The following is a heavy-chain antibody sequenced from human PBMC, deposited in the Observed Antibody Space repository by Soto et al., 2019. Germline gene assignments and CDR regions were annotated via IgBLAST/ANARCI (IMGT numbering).Heavy chain of an antibody. D-gene: IGHD1-26*01. J-gene: IGHJ6*02. V-gene: IGHV3-30*18. Sequence: GGSLRLSCAASGFTFSSYGMHWVRQAPGKGLEWVAVISYDGSNKYYADSVKGRFTISRDNSKNTLYLQMNSLRAEDTAVYYCAKEARYYYYYYGMDVWGQGTTVTVSS. CDR2: ISYDGSNK. CDR1: GFTFSSYG. CDR3: AKEARYYYYYYGMDV.